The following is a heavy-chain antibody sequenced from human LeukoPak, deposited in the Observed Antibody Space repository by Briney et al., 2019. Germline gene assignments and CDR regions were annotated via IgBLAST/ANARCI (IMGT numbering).Heavy chain of an antibody. CDR3: ARGLSGGDYFDY. V-gene: IGHV3-7*01. CDR1: GFSFSKYW. CDR2: IKQDGSEK. D-gene: IGHD2-15*01. Sequence: GGSLRLSCAASGFSFSKYWVTWVRQAPEKGLEWVAKIKQDGSEKYYVGSVKGRFTISRDNAKNLLYLQMNSLRAEDTAVYYCARGLSGGDYFDYWGQGTLVTVSS. J-gene: IGHJ4*02.